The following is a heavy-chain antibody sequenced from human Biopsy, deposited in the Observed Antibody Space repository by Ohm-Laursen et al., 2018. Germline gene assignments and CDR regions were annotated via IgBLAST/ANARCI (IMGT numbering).Heavy chain of an antibody. D-gene: IGHD4-17*01. Sequence: GTLSLTCTVPGGSINSHHWSWIRQPAGKGLEWIGRVYISGGTTYNPSLKSQVTMSLDTSKNQFSLRLRSVTAADTAVYYCARDSPSYADYPFDYWGQGTLVTVSS. V-gene: IGHV4-4*07. CDR2: VYISGGT. CDR1: GGSINSHH. CDR3: ARDSPSYADYPFDY. J-gene: IGHJ4*02.